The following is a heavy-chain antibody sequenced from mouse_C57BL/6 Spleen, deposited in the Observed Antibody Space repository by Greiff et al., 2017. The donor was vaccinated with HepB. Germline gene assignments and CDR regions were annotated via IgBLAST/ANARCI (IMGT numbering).Heavy chain of an antibody. CDR2: IYPGDGDT. CDR3: ARGGLTFYWYFDV. Sequence: VQLQQSGAELVKPGASVKISCKASGYAFSSYWMNWVKQRPGKGLEWIGQIYPGDGDTNYNGKFKGKATLTADTSSSTAYMQLSSLTSEDSAVYFCARGGLTFYWYFDVWGTGTTVTVSS. J-gene: IGHJ1*03. D-gene: IGHD3-1*01. V-gene: IGHV1-80*01. CDR1: GYAFSSYW.